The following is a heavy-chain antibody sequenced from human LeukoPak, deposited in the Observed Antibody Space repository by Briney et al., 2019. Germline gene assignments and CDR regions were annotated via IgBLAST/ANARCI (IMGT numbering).Heavy chain of an antibody. V-gene: IGHV3-74*01. CDR3: APLSDYFDY. CDR2: INGDGSST. CDR1: GFTFSSYW. Sequence: GGSLRLSCAASGFTFSSYWMHWVRQAPGKGLVWVSRINGDGSSTAYADSVKGRFTISRDNAKNSLYLQMNSLRAEDTAVYYCAPLSDYFDYWGQGTLVTVSS. J-gene: IGHJ4*02.